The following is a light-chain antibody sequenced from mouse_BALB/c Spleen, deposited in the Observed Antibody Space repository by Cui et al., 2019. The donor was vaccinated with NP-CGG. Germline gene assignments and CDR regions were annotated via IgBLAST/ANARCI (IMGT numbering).Light chain of an antibody. CDR1: TGAVTTSNY. CDR2: GTN. Sequence: QAVVTQESALTTSPGETVTLTCRSNTGAVTTSNYPNWVQEKPDHLFTVLIGGTNNRAPGVPARFSGSLIGDKAALTIPGAQTEDEAIYFCALWYSNHWVFGGGIKLTVL. V-gene: IGLV1*01. J-gene: IGLJ1*01. CDR3: ALWYSNHWV.